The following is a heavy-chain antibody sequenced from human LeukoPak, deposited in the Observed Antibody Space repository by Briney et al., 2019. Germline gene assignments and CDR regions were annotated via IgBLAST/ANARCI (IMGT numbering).Heavy chain of an antibody. Sequence: PSETLSLTCTVSGGSISSGDYYWSWIRQPPGKGLEWIGYIYYSGSTYYNPSLKSRVTISVDTSKNQFSLKLSSVTAADTAVYYCAKSGREGDWGRHWFDPWGQGTLVTVSS. V-gene: IGHV4-30-4*01. D-gene: IGHD1-26*01. CDR2: IYYSGST. CDR3: AKSGREGDWGRHWFDP. CDR1: GGSISSGDYY. J-gene: IGHJ5*02.